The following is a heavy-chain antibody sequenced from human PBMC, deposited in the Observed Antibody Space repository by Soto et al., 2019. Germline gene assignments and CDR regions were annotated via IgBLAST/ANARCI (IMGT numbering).Heavy chain of an antibody. Sequence: EVQLVDSGGGLVQPGGSLRLSCAASEFTFRSYWMHWVRQSPGKGLVWVSRISGDGSSTNYADSVKGRFTISRDNAKNTVYFQIDSLRAEDTAVYYCARSLPGTYGSFDLWGQVTMVTVSS. V-gene: IGHV3-74*01. CDR3: ARSLPGTYGSFDL. CDR1: EFTFRSYW. CDR2: ISGDGSST. J-gene: IGHJ3*01. D-gene: IGHD1-7*01.